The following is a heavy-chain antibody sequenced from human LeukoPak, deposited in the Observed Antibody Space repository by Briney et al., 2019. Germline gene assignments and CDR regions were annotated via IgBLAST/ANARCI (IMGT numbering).Heavy chain of an antibody. D-gene: IGHD3-3*01. CDR1: GFTFSSYG. CDR2: IWYDGSNK. Sequence: GGSLRLSCAASGFTFSSYGMHWVRQAPGKGLEWVAVIWYDGSNKYYADSVKGRFTISRDNSKNTLYLQMNSLRAEDTAVYYCAGGPPFRIITIFGVVTDFDYWGQGTLVTVSS. J-gene: IGHJ4*02. CDR3: AGGPPFRIITIFGVVTDFDY. V-gene: IGHV3-33*01.